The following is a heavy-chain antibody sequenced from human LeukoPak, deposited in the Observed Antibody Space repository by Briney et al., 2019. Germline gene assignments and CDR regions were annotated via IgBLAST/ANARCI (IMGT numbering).Heavy chain of an antibody. CDR1: GFTFDDYA. Sequence: GRSLRLSCAASGFTFDDYAMHWVRHAPGKGLEWVSGISWNSGSIGYADSVKGRFTISRDNAKNSLYLQMNSLRAEDTALYYCAKGSSWYPEPNNWFDPWGQGTLVTVSS. CDR2: ISWNSGSI. J-gene: IGHJ5*02. V-gene: IGHV3-9*01. D-gene: IGHD6-13*01. CDR3: AKGSSWYPEPNNWFDP.